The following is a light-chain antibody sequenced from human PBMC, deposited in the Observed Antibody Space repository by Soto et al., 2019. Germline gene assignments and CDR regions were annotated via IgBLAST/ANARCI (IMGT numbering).Light chain of an antibody. V-gene: IGKV3-15*01. CDR3: QQYNNWPRT. CDR1: QSVSSD. Sequence: IVLTQSPSTLSLSPGERATLSCRASQSVSSDLAWYHQKPGQAPRLLIYGASTRATGIPARFSGSGSGTELTLTINSLQSEDFAVYYCQQYNNWPRTFGQGTKVDIK. CDR2: GAS. J-gene: IGKJ1*01.